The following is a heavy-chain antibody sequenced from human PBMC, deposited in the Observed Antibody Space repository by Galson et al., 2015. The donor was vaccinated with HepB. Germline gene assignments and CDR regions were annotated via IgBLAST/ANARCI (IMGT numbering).Heavy chain of an antibody. CDR1: GGTFSSYT. J-gene: IGHJ5*02. CDR2: IIPILGIA. CDR3: AREAAGTLIRGGRWFDP. Sequence: SVKVSCKASGGTFSSYTISWVRQAPGQGLEWMGRIIPILGIANYAQKFQGRVTITADKSTSTAYMELSSLRSEDTAVYYCAREAAGTLIRGGRWFDPWGQGTLVTVSS. V-gene: IGHV1-69*04. D-gene: IGHD6-13*01.